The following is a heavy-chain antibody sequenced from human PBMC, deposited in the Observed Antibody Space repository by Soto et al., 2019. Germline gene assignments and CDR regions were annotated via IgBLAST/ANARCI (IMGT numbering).Heavy chain of an antibody. D-gene: IGHD4-17*01. CDR2: ISGGGDST. J-gene: IGHJ5*02. V-gene: IGHV3-23*01. Sequence: EVQLLESGGGLVQPGGSLRLSCAASGFSFNSYGMSWVRQAPGKGLEWVAGISGGGDSTYYSDSVKGRFTISRNKSKNTLYLQMNSRRAVETAVYYCARGQDDYGDSYLWFDPWGQGTLVTVSS. CDR3: ARGQDDYGDSYLWFDP. CDR1: GFSFNSYG.